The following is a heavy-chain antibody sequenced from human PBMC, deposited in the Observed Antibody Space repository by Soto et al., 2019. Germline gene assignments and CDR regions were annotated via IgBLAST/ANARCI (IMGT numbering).Heavy chain of an antibody. Sequence: GGSLRLSCAASGFTFSREWMSWVRQAPGQGLEWVANIKSDGSEKLYVDSVKGRFTISRDNAKNSLYLQMNSLRVEDTAVYYCARVMSYDVYDYWGQGILVTVSS. CDR2: IKSDGSEK. V-gene: IGHV3-7*04. CDR3: ARVMSYDVYDY. CDR1: GFTFSREW. J-gene: IGHJ4*02. D-gene: IGHD3-3*01.